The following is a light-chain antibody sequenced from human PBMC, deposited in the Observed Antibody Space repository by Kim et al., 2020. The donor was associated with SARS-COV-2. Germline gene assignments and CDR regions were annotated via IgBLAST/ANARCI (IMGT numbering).Light chain of an antibody. V-gene: IGLV3-1*01. J-gene: IGLJ2*01. CDR2: EDS. Sequence: PGHTASITCSGDKLGDKYASWYQQKPGQSPVLVMYEDSQRPSGIPERLSGSNSGNTATLTISGTQAVDEADYYCQAWDSSTAGVVFGGGTKLTVL. CDR3: QAWDSSTAGVV. CDR1: KLGDKY.